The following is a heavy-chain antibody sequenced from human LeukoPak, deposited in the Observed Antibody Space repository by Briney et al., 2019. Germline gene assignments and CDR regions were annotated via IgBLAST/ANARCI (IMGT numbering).Heavy chain of an antibody. J-gene: IGHJ4*02. D-gene: IGHD3-10*01. V-gene: IGHV3-7*01. CDR2: IKQDGSEK. Sequence: GGSLRLSCAASGFSFSASYMTWVRQAPGKGLEWVANIKQDGSEKYYVDSVKGRFTISRDNAKNSLYLQMNSLRAEDTAVYYCARDPELQYWGQGTLVTVSS. CDR1: GFSFSASY. CDR3: ARDPELQY.